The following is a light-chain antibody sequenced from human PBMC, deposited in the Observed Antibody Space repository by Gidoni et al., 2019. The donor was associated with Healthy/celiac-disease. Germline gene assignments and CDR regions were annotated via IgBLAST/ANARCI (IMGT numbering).Light chain of an antibody. Sequence: DIVMTQSLLSMSVTPGEPASISCRSSQSLLHSNGYNYLAWYLQKPGQSPKLLSYLGSNRASGVPYRFSGSGSGTDFTLKISRVEAEDVGVYYCMQALQTRTFGQGTKVEIK. CDR2: LGS. CDR3: MQALQTRT. CDR1: QSLLHSNGYNY. V-gene: IGKV2-28*01. J-gene: IGKJ1*01.